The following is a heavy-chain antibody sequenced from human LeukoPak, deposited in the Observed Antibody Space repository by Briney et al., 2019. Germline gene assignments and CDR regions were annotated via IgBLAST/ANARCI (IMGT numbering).Heavy chain of an antibody. Sequence: ASVKVSCKTSGYTFAGYFVHWVRQAPGQGLEWMGWINPNSGGTNYTQNFQGRVTITRDTSITTAYMELSRLTSDDTALYYCARDQGYGSGGYSFDYWGQGTRVAVSS. CDR1: GYTFAGYF. J-gene: IGHJ4*02. V-gene: IGHV1-2*02. CDR2: INPNSGGT. D-gene: IGHD3-10*01. CDR3: ARDQGYGSGGYSFDY.